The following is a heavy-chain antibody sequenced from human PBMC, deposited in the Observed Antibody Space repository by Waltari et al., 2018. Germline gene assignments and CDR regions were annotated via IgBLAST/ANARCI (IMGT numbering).Heavy chain of an antibody. CDR2: IIPIFGTA. Sequence: QVQLVQSGAEVKKPGSSVKVSCKASGGTFSSYAISWVRQAPGQGLEWMGGIIPIFGTANYAQKFQGRVTITADESTSTAYMELSSLRSEDTAVYYCARAFYADTAMVIDPSPYYYYYYYMDVWGKGTTVTISS. CDR1: GGTFSSYA. V-gene: IGHV1-69*12. J-gene: IGHJ6*03. D-gene: IGHD5-18*01. CDR3: ARAFYADTAMVIDPSPYYYYYYYMDV.